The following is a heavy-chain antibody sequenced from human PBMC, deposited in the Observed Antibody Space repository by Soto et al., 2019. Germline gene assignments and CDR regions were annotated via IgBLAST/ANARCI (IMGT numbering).Heavy chain of an antibody. CDR3: TTSNYYDSSGYYLYYFDY. CDR1: GFTFSNAW. Sequence: GGSLRLSCAASGFTFSNAWMNWVRQAPGKGLEWVGRIKSKTDGGTTDYAGPVKGRFTISRDDSKNTLYLQMNSLKTEDTAVYYCTTSNYYDSSGYYLYYFDYWGQGTLVTVSS. J-gene: IGHJ4*02. CDR2: IKSKTDGGTT. V-gene: IGHV3-15*07. D-gene: IGHD3-22*01.